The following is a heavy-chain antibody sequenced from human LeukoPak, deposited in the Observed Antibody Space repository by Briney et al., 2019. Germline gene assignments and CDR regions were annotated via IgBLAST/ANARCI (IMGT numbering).Heavy chain of an antibody. Sequence: GRSLRLSCAASGFTFDDYAMHWVRQAPGKGLEWVSGISWNSGSIGYADSVKGRFTISRDNAKNSLYLQMNSLRAEDMALYYCAKGYCSSTSCYSPDAFDIWGQGTMVTVSS. CDR3: AKGYCSSTSCYSPDAFDI. V-gene: IGHV3-9*03. CDR2: ISWNSGSI. J-gene: IGHJ3*02. D-gene: IGHD2-2*02. CDR1: GFTFDDYA.